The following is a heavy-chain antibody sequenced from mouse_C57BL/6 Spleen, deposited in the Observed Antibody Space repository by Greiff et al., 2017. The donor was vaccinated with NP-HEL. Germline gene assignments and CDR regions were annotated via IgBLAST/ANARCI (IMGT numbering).Heavy chain of an antibody. CDR1: GYTFTSYW. J-gene: IGHJ1*03. CDR3: ARVNYYGSSYDYWYFDV. Sequence: VKQSCKASGYTFTSYWMHWVKQRPGRGLEWIGRIDPKSGGTKYNEKFKSKATLTVDKPSSTAYMQLSSLTSEDSAVYYCARVNYYGSSYDYWYFDVWGTGTTVTVSS. CDR2: IDPKSGGT. V-gene: IGHV1-72*01. D-gene: IGHD1-1*01.